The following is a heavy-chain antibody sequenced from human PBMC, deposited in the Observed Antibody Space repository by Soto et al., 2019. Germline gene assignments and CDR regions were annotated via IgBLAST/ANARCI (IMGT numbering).Heavy chain of an antibody. D-gene: IGHD2-8*01. CDR1: GGTFSSYA. CDR3: GRGLSTNFLMDV. CDR2: IIPVFGTP. Sequence: QVQLVQSGAEVKKPGSSVKVSCKTSGGTFSSYAFNWVRRAPGQGLEWMGRIIPVFGTPNFAQKFQGRVTFTADASTTTTYMELTSLTSEDTAIYYCGRGLSTNFLMDVWGPGTAVTVSS. J-gene: IGHJ6*02. V-gene: IGHV1-69*18.